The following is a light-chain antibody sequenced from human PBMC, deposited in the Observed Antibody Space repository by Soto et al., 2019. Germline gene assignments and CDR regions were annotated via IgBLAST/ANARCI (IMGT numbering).Light chain of an antibody. Sequence: QSALTQPASVSGSPGQSITISCTGTSSDVGGYKYVPWYQQHPGKAPKVMIYEVSNRPSGVSNRFSGSKSGNTASLTISGLQAEDEADYYCCSYAGSSTYVFGTGTKVTVL. CDR3: CSYAGSSTYV. V-gene: IGLV2-14*01. J-gene: IGLJ1*01. CDR1: SSDVGGYKY. CDR2: EVS.